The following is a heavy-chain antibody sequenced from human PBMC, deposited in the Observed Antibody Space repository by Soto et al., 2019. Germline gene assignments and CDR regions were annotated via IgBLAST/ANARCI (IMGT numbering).Heavy chain of an antibody. D-gene: IGHD3-10*01. CDR2: INHSGST. CDR1: GGSFSGYY. V-gene: IGHV4-34*01. Sequence: SETLSLTCAVYGGSFSGYYWSWIRQPQGKGLEWIGEINHSGSTNYNPSLKSRVTISVDTSKNQFSLKLSSVTAADTAMYYCARHVQVTMGLGLDYYYGMDVWGQGTTVTVSS. J-gene: IGHJ6*02. CDR3: ARHVQVTMGLGLDYYYGMDV.